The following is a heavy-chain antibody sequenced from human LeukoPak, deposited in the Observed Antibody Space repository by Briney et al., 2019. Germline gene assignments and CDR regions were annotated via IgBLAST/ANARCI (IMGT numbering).Heavy chain of an antibody. CDR2: IYPGDSDT. J-gene: IGHJ4*02. D-gene: IGHD4-23*01. V-gene: IGHV5-51*04. CDR1: GYGFTSYW. CDR3: ARYYVGNSYYFDY. Sequence: GESLTISCKASGYGFTSYWIGWVRQMPGKGLEWMGIIYPGDSDTRYSPSFQGQVTISADKPISTAYLQWSSLKASDTAIYYLARYYVGNSYYFDYWGQGTLVTVSS.